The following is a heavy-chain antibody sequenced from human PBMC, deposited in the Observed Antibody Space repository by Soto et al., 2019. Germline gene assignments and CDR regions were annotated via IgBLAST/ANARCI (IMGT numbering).Heavy chain of an antibody. J-gene: IGHJ5*02. D-gene: IGHD3-10*01. V-gene: IGHV4-34*01. CDR2: INHSGST. CDR1: GGSFSGYY. Sequence: ETLSLTCAVYGGSFSGYYWSWIRQPPGKGLEWIGEINHSGSTNYNPSLKSRVTISVDTSKNQFSLKLSSVTAADTAVYYCARGRYYYGSGSYFGVWFDPWGQGTLVTVSS. CDR3: ARGRYYYGSGSYFGVWFDP.